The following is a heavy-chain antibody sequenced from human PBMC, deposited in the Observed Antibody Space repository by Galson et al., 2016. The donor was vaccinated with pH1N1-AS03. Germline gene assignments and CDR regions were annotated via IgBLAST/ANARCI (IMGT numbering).Heavy chain of an antibody. CDR1: GFTFSSYG. Sequence: SLRLSCATSGFTFSSYGMTWVRQAPGKGLEWVSSISVTGGSTYYADSVKGRFTISRDHSKNTLYLQMSSLRAEDTAGYYCAKDRSSWPPGWGSVDSWGQGTLGTVSS. D-gene: IGHD6-13*01. CDR3: AKDRSSWPPGWGSVDS. J-gene: IGHJ4*02. V-gene: IGHV3-23*01. CDR2: ISVTGGST.